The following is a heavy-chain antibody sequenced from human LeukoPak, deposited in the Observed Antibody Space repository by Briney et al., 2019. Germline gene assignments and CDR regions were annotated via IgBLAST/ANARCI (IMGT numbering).Heavy chain of an antibody. CDR2: INTYSGNT. CDR3: ARDTPQHLKRFDL. V-gene: IGHV1-18*01. CDR1: GYAFNRYG. Sequence: ASVTVSCEASGYAFNRYGISWVRQAPGLGLEWLGWINTYSGNTKFAEKFQGRVTMTTDTSTSTVYLELTSLSSDDTAVYYCARDTPQHLKRFDLWGQGTLVTVSS. D-gene: IGHD1-1*01. J-gene: IGHJ4*02.